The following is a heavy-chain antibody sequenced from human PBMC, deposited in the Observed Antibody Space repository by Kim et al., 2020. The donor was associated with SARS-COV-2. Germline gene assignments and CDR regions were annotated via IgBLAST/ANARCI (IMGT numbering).Heavy chain of an antibody. D-gene: IGHD2-21*02. Sequence: SETLSLTCTVSGGSISSYYWSWIRQPPGKGLEWIGYIYYSGSTNYNPSLKSRVTISVDTSKNQFSLKLSSVTAADTAVYYCARVVVTAIAFDIWGQGTMVTVST. V-gene: IGHV4-59*13. CDR2: IYYSGST. CDR1: GGSISSYY. CDR3: ARVVVTAIAFDI. J-gene: IGHJ3*02.